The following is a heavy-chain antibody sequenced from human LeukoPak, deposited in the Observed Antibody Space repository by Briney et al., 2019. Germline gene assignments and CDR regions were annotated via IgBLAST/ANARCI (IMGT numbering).Heavy chain of an antibody. CDR3: ARDPAHSSGPFDC. CDR1: GFSFITYS. V-gene: IGHV3-48*02. J-gene: IGHJ4*02. D-gene: IGHD3-22*01. Sequence: QPGGSLRLSCAASGFSFITYSMNWVRQAPGTGLEWVSYIRSSGSTINYADSVKGRFTISRDNAKNSLYLQMNSLRDEDTAVYYCARDPAHSSGPFDCWGQGTLVTVSS. CDR2: IRSSGSTI.